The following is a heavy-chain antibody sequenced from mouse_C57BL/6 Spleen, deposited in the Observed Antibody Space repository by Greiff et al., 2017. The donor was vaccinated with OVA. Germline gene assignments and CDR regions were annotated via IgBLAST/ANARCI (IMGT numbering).Heavy chain of an antibody. D-gene: IGHD1-1*01. Sequence: QVQLQQSGPELVKPGASVKISCKASGYAFSSSWMNWVKQRPGKGLEWIGRIYPGDGDTNYNGKFKGKATLTADKSSSTAYMQLSSLTSEDSAVYFCARDTTVVAWYFDVWGTGTTVTVSS. V-gene: IGHV1-82*01. J-gene: IGHJ1*03. CDR2: IYPGDGDT. CDR3: ARDTTVVAWYFDV. CDR1: GYAFSSSW.